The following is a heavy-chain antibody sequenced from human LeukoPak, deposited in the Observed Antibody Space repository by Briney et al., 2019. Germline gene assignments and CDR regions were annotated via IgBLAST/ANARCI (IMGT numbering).Heavy chain of an antibody. CDR2: ISGSGGNT. CDR3: AKAGAVVVVAAKYFDY. CDR1: GFTFSSYG. Sequence: PGGSLRLSCAASGFTFSSYGMSWVRQAPGKGLEWVSVISGSGGNTYYADSVKGRFTISRDNSKNTLYLQMNSLRAEDTAVYYCAKAGAVVVVAAKYFDYWGQGTLVTVSS. J-gene: IGHJ4*02. V-gene: IGHV3-23*01. D-gene: IGHD2-15*01.